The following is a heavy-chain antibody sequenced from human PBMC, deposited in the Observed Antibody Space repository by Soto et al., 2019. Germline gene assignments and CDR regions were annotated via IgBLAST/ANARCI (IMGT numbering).Heavy chain of an antibody. CDR1: GFTFSNYA. J-gene: IGHJ4*02. CDR2: ISYDGSDK. D-gene: IGHD3-16*02. CDR3: AKALGDLSPASYDY. Sequence: QVQLVESGGGVVQPGRSLRLSCAASGFTFSNYAMHWVRQAPGKGLEWVAVISYDGSDKYYADSVKGRFTITRDNSKSTLNMKMNSVRADDTAVYYCAKALGDLSPASYDYWGQGTLITVSS. V-gene: IGHV3-30*18.